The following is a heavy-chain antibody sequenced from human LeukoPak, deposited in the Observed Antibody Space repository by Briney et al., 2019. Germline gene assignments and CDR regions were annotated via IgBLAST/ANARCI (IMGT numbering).Heavy chain of an antibody. Sequence: RASVKVSCKASGYTFTGYYMHWVRQAPGQGLEWMGWINPNSGGTNYAQRFQGRVTMTRDTSISTAYMELSRLRSDDTAVYYCARPVVASKSALDYWGQGTLVTVSS. CDR2: INPNSGGT. D-gene: IGHD5-12*01. CDR1: GYTFTGYY. J-gene: IGHJ4*02. V-gene: IGHV1-2*02. CDR3: ARPVVASKSALDY.